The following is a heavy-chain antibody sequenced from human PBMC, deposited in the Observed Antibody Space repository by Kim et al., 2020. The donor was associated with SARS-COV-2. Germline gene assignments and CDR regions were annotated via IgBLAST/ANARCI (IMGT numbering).Heavy chain of an antibody. CDR3: ARQSGGHFNF. J-gene: IGHJ4*02. CDR1: GYTFTTYF. Sequence: GESLKISCEASGYTFTTYFIAWVRQMPGKGLEWMAMIFPYDSDAKYNPSFRGQVTVSVDKSINTACLQWRSLKASDTAVYYCARQSGGHFNFWGPGTLVTVSS. V-gene: IGHV5-51*01. CDR2: IFPYDSDA. D-gene: IGHD3-10*01.